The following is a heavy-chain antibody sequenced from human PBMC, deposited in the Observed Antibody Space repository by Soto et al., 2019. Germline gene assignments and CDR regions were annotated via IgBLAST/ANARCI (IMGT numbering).Heavy chain of an antibody. CDR2: ISAYNGNT. J-gene: IGHJ4*02. CDR3: ARVGGSGYYLQLYYFDY. CDR1: GYTFTSYG. Sequence: ASVKVSCKASGYTFTSYGISWVRQAPGQGLEWMGWISAYNGNTNYAQKLQGRVTMTTDTSTSTAYMELRSLRSDDTAVYYCARVGGSGYYLQLYYFDYWGQGTLVTVSS. D-gene: IGHD3-22*01. V-gene: IGHV1-18*01.